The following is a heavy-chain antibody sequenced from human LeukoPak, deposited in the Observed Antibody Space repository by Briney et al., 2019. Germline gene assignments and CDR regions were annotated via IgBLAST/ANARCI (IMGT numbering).Heavy chain of an antibody. Sequence: PSETLSLTCTVSGDSISGYYWSWIRQPPGKGLEWIAFIHSSGTTNYNPSLKSRVSISVDTSNNQFSLNVNSVTAADTAVYYCSRENGAFSPFGYWGQGTLVTVPS. CDR2: IHSSGTT. V-gene: IGHV4-59*12. CDR1: GDSISGYY. CDR3: SRENGAFSPFGY. J-gene: IGHJ4*02. D-gene: IGHD2-8*01.